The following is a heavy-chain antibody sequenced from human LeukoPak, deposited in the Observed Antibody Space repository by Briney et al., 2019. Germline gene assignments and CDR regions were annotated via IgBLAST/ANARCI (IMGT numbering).Heavy chain of an antibody. CDR3: AREDRGRAPDYYYGMDV. Sequence: PGGSLRLSCAASGFTFDDYAMHWVRQAPGKGLEWVSGISWNSGSIGYADSVKGRFTISRDNAKNSLYLQMNSLRAEDTALYYCAREDRGRAPDYYYGMDVWGQGTTVTVSS. CDR2: ISWNSGSI. J-gene: IGHJ6*02. CDR1: GFTFDDYA. D-gene: IGHD1-14*01. V-gene: IGHV3-9*01.